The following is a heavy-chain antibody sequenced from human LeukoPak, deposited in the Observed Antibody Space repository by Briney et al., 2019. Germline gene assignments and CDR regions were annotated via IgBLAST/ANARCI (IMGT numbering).Heavy chain of an antibody. D-gene: IGHD2-15*01. CDR3: ARKGYCSSGSCYLDY. CDR1: GYSISSGYY. CDR2: IYFTGTT. V-gene: IGHV4-38-2*01. Sequence: PSETLSLTCAVSGYSISSGYYWGWIRQPPGKGLEWIGSIYFTGTTYYNPSLKSRVTTSLDTSKNQFSLSLSSVTAADTAVYYCARKGYCSSGSCYLDYWGQGTLVTVSS. J-gene: IGHJ4*02.